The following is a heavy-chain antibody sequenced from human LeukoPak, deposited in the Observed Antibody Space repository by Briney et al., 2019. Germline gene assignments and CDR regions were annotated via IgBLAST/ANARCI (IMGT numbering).Heavy chain of an antibody. Sequence: QPGRSLRLSCAASGXPFNNHAMHWVRQAPGKGREWVVVIWYDGSNQYYGDSVKGRFTISRDNSKNTVFLQMNSLRAEDTAVYYCAREAPWGYFFENWGQGTLVTVSS. CDR2: IWYDGSNQ. V-gene: IGHV3-33*01. CDR1: GXPFNNHA. J-gene: IGHJ4*02. CDR3: AREAPWGYFFEN. D-gene: IGHD7-27*01.